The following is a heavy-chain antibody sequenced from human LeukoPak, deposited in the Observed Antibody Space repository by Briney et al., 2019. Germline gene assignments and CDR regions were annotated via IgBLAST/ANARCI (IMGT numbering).Heavy chain of an antibody. CDR3: ARHGWLQFTSDAFDI. CDR1: GGSISSGSYY. V-gene: IGHV4-61*09. J-gene: IGHJ3*02. Sequence: PSETLSLTCTVSGGSISSGSYYWSWIRQPAGKGLEWIGHIYTSGSTNYNPSLKSRVTISVDTSKNQFSLKLSSVTAADTAVYYCARHGWLQFTSDAFDIWGQGTMVTVSS. D-gene: IGHD5-24*01. CDR2: IYTSGST.